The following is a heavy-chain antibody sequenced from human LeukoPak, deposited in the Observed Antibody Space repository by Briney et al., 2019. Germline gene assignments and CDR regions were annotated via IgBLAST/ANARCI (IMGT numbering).Heavy chain of an antibody. CDR2: IYPGDSDT. CDR1: GYSFTSYW. V-gene: IGHV5-51*01. J-gene: IGHJ6*02. D-gene: IGHD7-27*01. Sequence: GESLKISCKGSGYSFTSYWIGWVRQMPGKGLEWMGIIYPGDSDTRYSPSFQGQVTISADKSISTAYLQWSSLKASDTAMYYCARHHQFMGTYYYYGMDVWGQGTTVTVPS. CDR3: ARHHQFMGTYYYYGMDV.